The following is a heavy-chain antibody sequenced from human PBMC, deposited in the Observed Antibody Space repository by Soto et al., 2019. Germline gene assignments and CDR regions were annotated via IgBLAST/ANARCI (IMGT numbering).Heavy chain of an antibody. CDR3: AVGDLGGFGL. CDR1: GFTFNYYW. CDR2: IQNDGSRT. D-gene: IGHD2-21*02. J-gene: IGHJ3*01. Sequence: EVQLVESGGGLVQRGGSLRLSCAASGFTFNYYWMHWVRQAPGQGLVWVAHIQNDGSRTTYADSVKGRFTISRDNAKNEKYLQTKCLRANDTAAYYCAVGDLGGFGLWGQGATGSVSS. V-gene: IGHV3-74*01.